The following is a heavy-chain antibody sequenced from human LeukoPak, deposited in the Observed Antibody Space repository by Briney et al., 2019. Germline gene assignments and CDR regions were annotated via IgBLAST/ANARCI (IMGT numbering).Heavy chain of an antibody. CDR3: AKAPPPTYCGGGCPQNAPFDY. CDR2: ISWNSGSI. V-gene: IGHV3-9*01. Sequence: PGGSLRLSCAASGFTFDDYAMHWVRQAPGKGLEWVSGISWNSGSIGYADSVKGRFTISRDNAKNSLYLQMNSLRAEDTALYYCAKAPPPTYCGGGCPQNAPFDYWGQGTLVTVSS. J-gene: IGHJ4*02. CDR1: GFTFDDYA. D-gene: IGHD2-21*02.